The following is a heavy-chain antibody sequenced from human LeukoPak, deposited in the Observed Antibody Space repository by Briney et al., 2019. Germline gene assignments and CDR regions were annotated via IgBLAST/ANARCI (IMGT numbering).Heavy chain of an antibody. D-gene: IGHD6-6*01. J-gene: IGHJ4*02. V-gene: IGHV3-11*04. Sequence: GGSLRLSCVVSGFGFSDSYMTWIRQTPGKGLEWLAYISGSGSDIYYADSVKGRFTISRDNAKNSLYLQMNSLRAEDTAVYYCARGPRYSSSSVFDYWGQGTLVTVSS. CDR1: GFGFSDSY. CDR2: ISGSGSDI. CDR3: ARGPRYSSSSVFDY.